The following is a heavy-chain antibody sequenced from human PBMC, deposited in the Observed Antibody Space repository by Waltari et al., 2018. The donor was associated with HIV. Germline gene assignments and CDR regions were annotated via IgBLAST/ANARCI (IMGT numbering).Heavy chain of an antibody. V-gene: IGHV3-74*03. Sequence: EEQLMESGGGLVQPGGSLRVSCAASGFTFSRYWMHWFRQAPGKGLVWVSRVNIDETTTTYADSVKGRFTISRDNAKDTLYLQMNSLRVEDTAIYYCARESPDGLYMEWLPTDYWDQGTLVTVSS. CDR3: ARESPDGLYMEWLPTDY. J-gene: IGHJ4*02. CDR2: VNIDETTT. D-gene: IGHD3-3*01. CDR1: GFTFSRYW.